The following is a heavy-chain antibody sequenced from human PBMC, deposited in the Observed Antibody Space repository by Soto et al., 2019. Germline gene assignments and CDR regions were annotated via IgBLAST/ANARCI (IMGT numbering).Heavy chain of an antibody. D-gene: IGHD3-3*01. CDR3: ARYKFDFWSGYYNYFDY. CDR2: ISAYNGNT. CDR1: GYTFTRYG. Sequence: EASVKVSFKASGYTFTRYGISWVRQAPGQGLEWMGWISAYNGNTNYAQKLQGRVTMTTDTSTSTAYMELRSLRSDDTAVYYCARYKFDFWSGYYNYFDYWGQGTLVTVSS. V-gene: IGHV1-18*01. J-gene: IGHJ4*02.